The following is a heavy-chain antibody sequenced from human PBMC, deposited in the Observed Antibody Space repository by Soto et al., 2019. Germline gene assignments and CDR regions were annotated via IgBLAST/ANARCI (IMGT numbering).Heavy chain of an antibody. D-gene: IGHD4-17*01. V-gene: IGHV4-28*01. CDR2: IYYSGST. CDR3: ARKNGVLDAFDI. CDR1: GYSISSSNW. Sequence: QVQLQESGPGLVKPSATLSHTCAVSGYSISSSNWWGWILQPPAKGLEWIGYIYYSGSTYYNPSLKSRVPMSVDPSKSQFSLKLSSLTAGDTAVYYCARKNGVLDAFDIWGQGTMVTVSS. J-gene: IGHJ3*02.